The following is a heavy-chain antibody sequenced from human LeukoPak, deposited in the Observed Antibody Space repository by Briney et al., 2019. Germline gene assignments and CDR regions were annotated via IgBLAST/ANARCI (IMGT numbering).Heavy chain of an antibody. Sequence: GGSLRLSCAASDFTFSNYAMHWVRQAPGKGLEWVAVILYDGTMQYYADSLKGRFTISRDNSQNTLYLQMRSLRVEDTAVYFCARDPRGPTGYDSSGRGTFDYWGQGTLVTVSS. CDR1: DFTFSNYA. D-gene: IGHD3-22*01. J-gene: IGHJ4*02. V-gene: IGHV3-30*04. CDR2: ILYDGTMQ. CDR3: ARDPRGPTGYDSSGRGTFDY.